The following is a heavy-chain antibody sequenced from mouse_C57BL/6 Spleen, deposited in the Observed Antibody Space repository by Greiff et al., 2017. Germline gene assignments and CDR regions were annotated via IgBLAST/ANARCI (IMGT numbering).Heavy chain of an antibody. D-gene: IGHD2-4*01. Sequence: EVQLVESGAELVRPGASVKLSCPASGFNIKDYYMHWVKQRPEQGLEWIGRIDPEAGDTEYAPKFQGKATMTADTSSNAAYLQRSRLTSEDTAVYYCTIFYDYSAWFAYWGQGTLVTVSA. V-gene: IGHV14-1*01. CDR2: IDPEAGDT. CDR1: GFNIKDYY. CDR3: TIFYDYSAWFAY. J-gene: IGHJ3*01.